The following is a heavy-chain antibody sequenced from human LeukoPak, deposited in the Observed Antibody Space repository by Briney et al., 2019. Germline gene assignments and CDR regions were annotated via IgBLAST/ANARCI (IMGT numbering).Heavy chain of an antibody. CDR3: ARATYYGSGSYYMLVDY. D-gene: IGHD3-10*01. CDR2: MGGSGYYI. V-gene: IGHV3-21*01. CDR1: GFTFSSYA. J-gene: IGHJ4*02. Sequence: GGSLRLSCAASGFTFSSYAMNWVRQVPGRGLEWVSSMGGSGYYIYYADSVKGRFTTSRDNAKNSLYLQMNSLRAEDTAVYYCARATYYGSGSYYMLVDYWGQGTLVTVSS.